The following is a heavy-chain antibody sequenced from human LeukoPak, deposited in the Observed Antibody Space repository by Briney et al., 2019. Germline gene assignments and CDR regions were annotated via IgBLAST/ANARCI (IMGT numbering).Heavy chain of an antibody. CDR3: ARVGTVTSYGMDV. CDR2: INHSGST. V-gene: IGHV4-34*01. D-gene: IGHD4-17*01. Sequence: SETLSLTCAVYGGSFSGYYWSWIRQPPGKGLEWIGEINHSGSTNYNPSLKSRVTISVDTSKNQFSLKLSSVTAAATAVYYCARVGTVTSYGMDVWGQGTTVTVSS. J-gene: IGHJ6*02. CDR1: GGSFSGYY.